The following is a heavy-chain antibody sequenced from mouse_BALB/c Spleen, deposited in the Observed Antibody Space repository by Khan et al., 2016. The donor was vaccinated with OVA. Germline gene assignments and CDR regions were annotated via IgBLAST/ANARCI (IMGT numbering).Heavy chain of an antibody. CDR3: ARSTMITTRYFDV. CDR2: INPGSGYT. CDR1: GYTFATYT. Sequence: QVQLKQSGAELARPGASVTMSCKASGYTFATYTIHWVKERPGQGLEWIGYINPGSGYTNYNQKFRDKATLTADISSSAAYMQLSSLTSDDSAVYHCARSTMITTRYFDVWGAGTTVTVSS. J-gene: IGHJ1*01. D-gene: IGHD2-4*01. V-gene: IGHV1-4*01.